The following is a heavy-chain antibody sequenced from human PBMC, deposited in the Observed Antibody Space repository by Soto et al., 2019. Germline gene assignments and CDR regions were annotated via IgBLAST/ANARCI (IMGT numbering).Heavy chain of an antibody. CDR3: ATYISDGGGRGY. CDR2: EYSGRI. D-gene: IGHD6-19*01. V-gene: IGHV4-59*08. Sequence: QVQLQESGPGLVKPSETLSLTCTVSGASITRNHWNWIRQPPGKGLEWIGEYSGRINYNPSLKSRVTISVDTSKNQFSLKLPSVTAADRAVYFCATYISDGGGRGYWGQGTLVTVSS. CDR1: GASITRNH. J-gene: IGHJ4*02.